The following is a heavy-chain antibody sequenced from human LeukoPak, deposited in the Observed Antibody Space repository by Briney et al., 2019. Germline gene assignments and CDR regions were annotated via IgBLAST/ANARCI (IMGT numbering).Heavy chain of an antibody. J-gene: IGHJ4*02. CDR3: AKTGYSGSDRFFDY. CDR2: ISSGGTYI. V-gene: IGHV3-21*04. CDR1: GFTFSTYN. Sequence: GGSLRLSCAASGFTFSTYNMNWVRQAPGKGLEWVSSISSGGTYIYYTDSVKGRFTISRDNSKNTLNLQMNSLRAEDTAVYYCAKTGYSGSDRFFDYWGQGVLVTISS. D-gene: IGHD5-12*01.